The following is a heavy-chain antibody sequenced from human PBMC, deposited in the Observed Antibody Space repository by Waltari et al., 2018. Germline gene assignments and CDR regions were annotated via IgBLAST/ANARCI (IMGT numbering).Heavy chain of an antibody. CDR3: ARGHYYDSSGYDYVSPYDY. D-gene: IGHD3-22*01. CDR2: INSDGSST. Sequence: EVQLVESGGGLVQPGGSLRLSCAASGFTFSSYWMHWVRQAPGTGVVWVSRINSDGSSTSYADSVKGRFTISRDNAKNTLYLQMNSLRAEDTAVYYCARGHYYDSSGYDYVSPYDYWGQGTLVTVSS. CDR1: GFTFSSYW. V-gene: IGHV3-74*01. J-gene: IGHJ4*02.